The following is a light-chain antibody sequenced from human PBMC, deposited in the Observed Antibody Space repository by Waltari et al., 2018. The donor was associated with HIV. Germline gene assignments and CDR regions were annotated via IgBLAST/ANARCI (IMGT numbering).Light chain of an antibody. CDR3: LQHNSYPYT. CDR2: AAS. CDR1: QGIRND. J-gene: IGKJ2*01. Sequence: EIQLTQSQSSLSASVGDSVTITCRAIQGIRNDLGCYQEKPGKVPKRLIFAASNLQSGVPSRFSGRGSGTEFTLTSSSLQTEDFATYDCLQHNSYPYTFGQGTKLEIK. V-gene: IGKV1-17*01.